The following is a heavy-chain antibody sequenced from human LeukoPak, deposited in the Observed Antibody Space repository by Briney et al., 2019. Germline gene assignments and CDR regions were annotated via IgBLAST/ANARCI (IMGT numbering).Heavy chain of an antibody. CDR1: GYTFTSYG. CDR3: ARAGSDYDILTGYYTARWYFDY. D-gene: IGHD3-9*01. J-gene: IGHJ4*02. V-gene: IGHV1-18*01. CDR2: ISTYNGNT. Sequence: ASVKVSCKASGYTFTSYGISWVRQAPGQGLEWMGWISTYNGNTKFAQKLQGRVTMTTDTSTSTAYMELRSLRSDDTAVYYCARAGSDYDILTGYYTARWYFDYWGQGTLVTVSS.